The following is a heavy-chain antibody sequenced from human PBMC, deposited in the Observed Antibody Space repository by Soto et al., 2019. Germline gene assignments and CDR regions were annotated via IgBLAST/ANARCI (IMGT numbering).Heavy chain of an antibody. CDR2: IYHSGST. V-gene: IGHV4-4*02. CDR3: ARVTTIELGMDV. D-gene: IGHD4-17*01. J-gene: IGHJ6*04. Sequence: QVQLQESGPGLVKPSGTLSLTCAVSSGSISSSNWWSWVRQPPGKGLEWIGEIYHSGSTNYIPSLKSRVTISVDKSNNQFSLKLSSVTAADTAVYYCARVTTIELGMDVWGKGTTVTVSS. CDR1: SGSISSSNW.